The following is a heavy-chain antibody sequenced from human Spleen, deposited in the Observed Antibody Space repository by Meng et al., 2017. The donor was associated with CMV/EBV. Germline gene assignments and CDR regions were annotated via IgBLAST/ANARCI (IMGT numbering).Heavy chain of an antibody. CDR3: ARDLTGTTGGDFDY. Sequence: ALVKVSCKASGYTFTSYDINWVRQATGQGLEWMGWMNPNSGNTGYAQKFQGRVTITRNTSISTAYMELSSLRSEDTAVYYCARDLTGTTGGDFDYWGQGTLVTVSS. V-gene: IGHV1-8*03. J-gene: IGHJ4*02. CDR1: GYTFTSYD. CDR2: MNPNSGNT. D-gene: IGHD1-14*01.